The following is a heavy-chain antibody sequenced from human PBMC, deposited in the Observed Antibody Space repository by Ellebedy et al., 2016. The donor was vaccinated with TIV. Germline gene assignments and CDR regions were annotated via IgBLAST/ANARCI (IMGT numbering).Heavy chain of an antibody. J-gene: IGHJ2*01. D-gene: IGHD3-9*01. V-gene: IGHV4-31*11. CDR1: GGSFSGYY. CDR2: IYYSGST. Sequence: SETLSLXCAVYGGSFSGYYWSWIRQHPGKGLEWIGYIYYSGSTYYNPSLKSRVTISVDTSKNQFSLKLSSVTAADTAVYYCASYYDILTGANWYFDLWGRGTLVTVSS. CDR3: ASYYDILTGANWYFDL.